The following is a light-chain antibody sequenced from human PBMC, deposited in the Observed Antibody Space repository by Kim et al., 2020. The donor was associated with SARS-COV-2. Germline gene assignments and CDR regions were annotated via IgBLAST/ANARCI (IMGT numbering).Light chain of an antibody. CDR3: QQYGSLPQT. CDR2: GTS. V-gene: IGKV3-20*01. J-gene: IGKJ1*01. Sequence: SAGERATLSCRASQSVSSNYLAWYQQKLGHAPRLLIYGTSSRATGIPERFSGSGSGTDFTLTISRLEPEDFAVYYCQQYGSLPQTFGQGTKVDIK. CDR1: QSVSSNY.